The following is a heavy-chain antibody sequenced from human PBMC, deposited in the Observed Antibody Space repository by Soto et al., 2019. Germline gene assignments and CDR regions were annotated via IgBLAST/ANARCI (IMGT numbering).Heavy chain of an antibody. D-gene: IGHD6-19*01. V-gene: IGHV3-64*01. CDR1: GFTFSNYA. CDR2: ISNNGAHT. Sequence: EAQLVESGGGLVQPGGSLRLSCAASGFTFSNYAMHWVRQAPGKGLEYVSGISNNGAHTDYAKSVKPRFTISRDNSESIRYLQMGSGKAEKLALYNLARREFVISGPTVDRNSWGKGTTVTVSS. J-gene: IGHJ6*04. CDR3: ARREFVISGPTVDRNS.